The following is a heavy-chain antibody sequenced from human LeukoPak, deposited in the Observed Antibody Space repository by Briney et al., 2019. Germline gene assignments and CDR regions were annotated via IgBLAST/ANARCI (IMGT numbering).Heavy chain of an antibody. CDR3: ARGLGHYYYYYMDV. Sequence: SVKLSCKSSAATFTSYAITWRRHPPGQGLEWMGRIIPILSIANYAQKFQGRVTITADKSTSTAYMELSSLRSEDTAVYYCARGLGHYYYYYMDVWGKGTTVTVSS. V-gene: IGHV1-69*04. J-gene: IGHJ6*03. CDR2: IIPILSIA. D-gene: IGHD7-27*01. CDR1: AATFTSYA.